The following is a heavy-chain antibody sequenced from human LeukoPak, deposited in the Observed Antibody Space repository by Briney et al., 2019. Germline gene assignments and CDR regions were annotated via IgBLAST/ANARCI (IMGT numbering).Heavy chain of an antibody. D-gene: IGHD3-10*01. CDR3: ARYIRGEAFDI. Sequence: ASVKVSCKASGYTFTSYAMNWVRQAPGQGLEWMGWMKPNSGETGYGQRFQGRVTFTRDTSSSTAYMELSSLISEDTAVYYCARYIRGEAFDIWGLGTLVTVSS. J-gene: IGHJ3*02. V-gene: IGHV1-8*02. CDR1: GYTFTSYA. CDR2: MKPNSGET.